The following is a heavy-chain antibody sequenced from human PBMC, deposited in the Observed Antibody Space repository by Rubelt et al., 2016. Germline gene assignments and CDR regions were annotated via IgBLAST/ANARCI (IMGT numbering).Heavy chain of an antibody. CDR1: GASIKDDPYY. CDR3: ATKAAGTLDN. J-gene: IGHJ4*02. V-gene: IGHV3-23*01. Sequence: LQLQQSGPRLVKPSETLSLTCNVSGASIKDDPYYWGWVRQPPGKGLEWVSTISGSGDSTYYADSVKGRFTISRDNSKNTWYLQMNSRGAEDTAVDYWATKAAGTLDNWGQGTLVIVSS. CDR2: ISGSGDST. D-gene: IGHD1-7*01.